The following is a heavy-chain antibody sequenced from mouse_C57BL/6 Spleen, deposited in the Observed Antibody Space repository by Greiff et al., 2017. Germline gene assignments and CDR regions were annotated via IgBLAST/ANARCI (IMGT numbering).Heavy chain of an antibody. CDR1: GYTFTSYW. Sequence: QVQLQQPGAELEKPGASVKMSCKASGYTFTSYWITWVKQRPGQGLEWIGDIYPGSGSTNYNEKFKSKATLTVDTSSSTAYMQLSSLTSEDSAVSYCAREIYYYGSSYWYFDVWGTGTTVTVSS. J-gene: IGHJ1*03. CDR2: IYPGSGST. D-gene: IGHD1-1*01. V-gene: IGHV1-55*01. CDR3: AREIYYYGSSYWYFDV.